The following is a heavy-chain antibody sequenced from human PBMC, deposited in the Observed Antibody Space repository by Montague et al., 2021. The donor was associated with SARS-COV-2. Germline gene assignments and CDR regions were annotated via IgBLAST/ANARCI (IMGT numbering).Heavy chain of an antibody. CDR2: IWFTGQI. Sequence: TLSLTCTASGAPTSFGLYSCCWSSQPAAKGLDCIGRIWFTGQIAFNCSFESRVIISVETSTNQFSLCLTFVTAADTAVYFCARFGSGTLEIDLWGQGNMVTVSS. J-gene: IGHJ5*02. CDR1: GAPTSFGLYS. V-gene: IGHV4-61*02. D-gene: IGHD1-26*01. CDR3: ARFGSGTLEIDL.